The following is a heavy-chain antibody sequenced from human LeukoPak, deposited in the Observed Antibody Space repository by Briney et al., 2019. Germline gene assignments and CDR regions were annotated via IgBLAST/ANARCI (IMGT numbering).Heavy chain of an antibody. D-gene: IGHD6-19*01. J-gene: IGHJ4*02. Sequence: GESLKISCVVSGFTFSTNYMSWVRQAPGKGLEWVSLIYSGGSTYYADSVKGRFIISRDNSKNTLYLQMNSLRAEDTAVYYCARVGQWLSYYFDYWGQGTLVTVSS. CDR1: GFTFSTNY. V-gene: IGHV3-66*01. CDR2: IYSGGST. CDR3: ARVGQWLSYYFDY.